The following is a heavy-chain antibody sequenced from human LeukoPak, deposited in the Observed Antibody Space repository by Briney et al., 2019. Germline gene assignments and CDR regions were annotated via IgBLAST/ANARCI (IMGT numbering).Heavy chain of an antibody. V-gene: IGHV1-69*02. CDR1: GGTFSSYT. Sequence: ASVKVSCKASGGTFSSYTISWVRQAPGQGLEWMGRIIPILGIANYAQKFQGRVTITAGKSTSTAYMELSSLRSEDTAVYYCARGDPSHYDYSNYAGVWGQGTLVTVSS. CDR3: ARGDPSHYDYSNYAGV. D-gene: IGHD4-11*01. J-gene: IGHJ4*02. CDR2: IIPILGIA.